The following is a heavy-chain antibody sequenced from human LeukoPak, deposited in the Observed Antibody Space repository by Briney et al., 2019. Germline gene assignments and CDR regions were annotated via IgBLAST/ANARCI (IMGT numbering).Heavy chain of an antibody. CDR2: MNPNSGNT. Sequence: GASVKVSCKASGYTFTSYGISWVRQAPGQGLEWMGWMNPNSGNTGYAQKFQGRVTMTRNTSISTAYMELSSLRSEDTAVYYCARGLAGPWTTSGGMDVWGQGTTVTVSS. CDR1: GYTFTSYG. D-gene: IGHD3-10*01. CDR3: ARGLAGPWTTSGGMDV. J-gene: IGHJ6*02. V-gene: IGHV1-8*02.